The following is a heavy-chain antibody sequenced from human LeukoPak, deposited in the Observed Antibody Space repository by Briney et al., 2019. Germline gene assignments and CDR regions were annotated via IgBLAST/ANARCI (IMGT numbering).Heavy chain of an antibody. CDR2: IIPIFGTA. CDR1: GGTFSSYA. D-gene: IGHD6-13*01. J-gene: IGHJ3*02. Sequence: WASVKVCCKASGGTFSSYAISWVRQAPGQGLEWMGGIIPIFGTANYAQKFQGRVTITADKSTSTAYMELSSLRSDDTAVYYCARESGSSWYRDAFDIWGQGTMVTVSS. CDR3: ARESGSSWYRDAFDI. V-gene: IGHV1-69*06.